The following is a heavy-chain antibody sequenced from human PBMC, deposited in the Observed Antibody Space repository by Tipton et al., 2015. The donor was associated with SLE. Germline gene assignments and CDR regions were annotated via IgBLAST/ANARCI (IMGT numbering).Heavy chain of an antibody. CDR1: GGSIRNYY. Sequence: TLSLTCSVSGGSIRNYYWSWIRQVPGKGLEWIGYIHYTGSTEYNPSLKSRVTISVDTSKNQFNLKQRSVTVVDTAMYYCAREHVSSLRDAFEVWGQGTKVTVSS. J-gene: IGHJ3*01. CDR2: IHYTGST. V-gene: IGHV4-59*01. CDR3: AREHVSSLRDAFEV. D-gene: IGHD2-15*01.